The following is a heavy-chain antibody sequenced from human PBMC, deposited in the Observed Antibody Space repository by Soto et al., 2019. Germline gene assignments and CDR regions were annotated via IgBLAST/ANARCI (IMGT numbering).Heavy chain of an antibody. Sequence: QVQLQQWGAGLLKPSETLSLTCAVYGGSFSGYYWSWIRQPPGKGLEWIGEINHSGSTNYNPSLKSRVTISVDTSTNQFSLKLSSVTAADTAVYYCASSGYYDFWSGYYDYWGQGTLVTVSS. CDR2: INHSGST. CDR3: ASSGYYDFWSGYYDY. D-gene: IGHD3-3*01. J-gene: IGHJ4*02. V-gene: IGHV4-34*01. CDR1: GGSFSGYY.